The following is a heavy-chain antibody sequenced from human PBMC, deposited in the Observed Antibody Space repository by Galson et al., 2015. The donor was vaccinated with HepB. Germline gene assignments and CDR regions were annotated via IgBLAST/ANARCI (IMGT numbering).Heavy chain of an antibody. V-gene: IGHV1-8*01. J-gene: IGHJ4*02. D-gene: IGHD3-22*01. CDR2: MNPKSGNT. Sequence: SVKVSCKASGFTFTNYDINWVRQATGQGLEWLGWMNPKSGNTGYAQNFQGRVTMTRDTSITTAYMELTRLRSEDTAIYFCARGPAGYDSSGYFDYWGQGTPVSVSS. CDR3: ARGPAGYDSSGYFDY. CDR1: GFTFTNYD.